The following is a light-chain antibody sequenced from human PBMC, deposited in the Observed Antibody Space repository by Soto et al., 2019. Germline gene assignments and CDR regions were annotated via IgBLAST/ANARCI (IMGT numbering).Light chain of an antibody. Sequence: DIQMTQSPSTLSASVGDIVTITCRASQSLNSLLAWYQQKPGRAPKLLIYDASTLESGVPSRFSGSGSGTHFVLTISNFQPEDSATYFCQQTYTNPQTFGQGTKVDIK. J-gene: IGKJ1*01. CDR3: QQTYTNPQT. CDR2: DAS. V-gene: IGKV1-5*01. CDR1: QSLNSL.